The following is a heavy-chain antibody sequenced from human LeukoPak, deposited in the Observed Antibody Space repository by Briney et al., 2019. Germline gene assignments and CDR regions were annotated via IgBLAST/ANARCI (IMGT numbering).Heavy chain of an antibody. Sequence: ASVKVSCKASGGTFSIYAISWVRQAPGQGPEWMGGIIPLFRTANYAQKFRGRVTITADKSTNTAFMELSSLRSEDTAMYYCATNYEILSGYPKNYYFHIWGQGTMVTVSS. CDR3: ATNYEILSGYPKNYYFHI. J-gene: IGHJ3*02. CDR2: IIPLFRTA. D-gene: IGHD3-9*01. V-gene: IGHV1-69*06. CDR1: GGTFSIYA.